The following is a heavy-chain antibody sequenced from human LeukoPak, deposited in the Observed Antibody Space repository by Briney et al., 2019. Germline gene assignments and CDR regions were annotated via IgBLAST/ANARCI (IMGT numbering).Heavy chain of an antibody. J-gene: IGHJ3*02. CDR3: ARVNYYDSSGYYFGPDAFDI. CDR1: GFTFDDYG. CDR2: INWNGGST. Sequence: GSLRLSCAASGFTFDDYGMSWVRQVSGEGLEWGAGINWNGGSTGNADSVKGRFTISRDNAKNSLYLQMNSLRAEDTAVYYRARVNYYDSSGYYFGPDAFDIWGQGTMVTVSS. D-gene: IGHD3-22*01. V-gene: IGHV3-20*04.